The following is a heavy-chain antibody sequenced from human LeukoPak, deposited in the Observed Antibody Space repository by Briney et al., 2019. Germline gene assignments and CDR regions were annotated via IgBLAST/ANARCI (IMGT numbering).Heavy chain of an antibody. J-gene: IGHJ4*02. D-gene: IGHD1-7*01. CDR1: RFTFSSYW. CDR2: IKQDGSEK. Sequence: GGSLRLSCAASRFTFSSYWMSWVRQAPGKGLEWVANIKQDGSEKYYVDSVKGRFTISRDNAKNSLYLQMNSLRAEDTAVYYCARLAITGTTSGFDYWGQGTLVTVSS. CDR3: ARLAITGTTSGFDY. V-gene: IGHV3-7*01.